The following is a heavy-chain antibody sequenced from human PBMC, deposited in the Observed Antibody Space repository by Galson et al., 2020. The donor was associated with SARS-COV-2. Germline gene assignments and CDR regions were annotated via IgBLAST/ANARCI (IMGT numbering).Heavy chain of an antibody. CDR1: GFTFSSSA. D-gene: IGHD3-16*02. V-gene: IGHV3-30-3*01. CDR3: ARDSGGFISV. Sequence: GGSLRLSCAASGFTFSSSAMHWVRRAPGKGLEWVAVISYDGSNKYYADSVKGRFTISRDNSKNTLYLQMNSLRAEDTAVYYCARDSGGFISVWGQGTLVTVSS. J-gene: IGHJ1*01. CDR2: ISYDGSNK.